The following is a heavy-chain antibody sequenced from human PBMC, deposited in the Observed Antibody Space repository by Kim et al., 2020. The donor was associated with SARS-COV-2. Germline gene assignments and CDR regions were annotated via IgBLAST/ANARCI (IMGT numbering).Heavy chain of an antibody. CDR1: GFTFSSYG. CDR3: AKDSKYYDILTGYYTETYYYYYYGMDV. D-gene: IGHD3-9*01. CDR2: ISYDGSNK. Sequence: GGSLRLSCAASGFTFSSYGMHWVRQAPVKGLEWVAVISYDGSNKYYADSVKGRFTISRDNSKNTLYLQMNSLRAEDTAVYYCAKDSKYYDILTGYYTETYYYYYYGMDVWGQGTTVTVSS. V-gene: IGHV3-30*18. J-gene: IGHJ6*02.